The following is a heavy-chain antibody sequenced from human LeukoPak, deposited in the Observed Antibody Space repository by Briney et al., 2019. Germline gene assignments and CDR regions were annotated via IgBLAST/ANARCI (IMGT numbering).Heavy chain of an antibody. Sequence: KTSETLSLTCTVSGGSISSSSYYWGWIRQPPGKGLEWIGRIYYSGSTYYNPSLKSRVTISVDTSKNQFSLKLSSVTAADTAVYYCARRWTYYYDSSGYSHFDYWGQGTLVTASS. CDR2: IYYSGST. V-gene: IGHV4-39*01. CDR3: ARRWTYYYDSSGYSHFDY. J-gene: IGHJ4*02. CDR1: GGSISSSSYY. D-gene: IGHD3-22*01.